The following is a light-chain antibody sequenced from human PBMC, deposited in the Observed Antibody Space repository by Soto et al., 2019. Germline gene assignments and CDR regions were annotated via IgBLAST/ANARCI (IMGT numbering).Light chain of an antibody. Sequence: EIVLTQSPGTLSLSPGERATLSCRASQSVSNNYLAWYQQKPGQAPRLLIYGASNRATGIPDRFSGSGSGTDFTLTISSLQAEDVAVYYCQQYYSTPTFGQGTKVDIK. CDR3: QQYYSTPT. CDR1: QSVSNNY. V-gene: IGKV3-20*01. CDR2: GAS. J-gene: IGKJ1*01.